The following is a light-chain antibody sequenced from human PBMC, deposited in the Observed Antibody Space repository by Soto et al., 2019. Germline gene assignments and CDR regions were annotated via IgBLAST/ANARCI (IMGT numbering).Light chain of an antibody. J-gene: IGLJ2*01. CDR2: DVS. CDR3: SSYTSRSPMV. CDR1: SSDIGGYNY. Sequence: QSVLTQPASVSGSPGQSITISCTGTSSDIGGYNYVSWYQQHPGKAPKLMVYDVSNRPSGVSIRFSGSKSGNTASLTISGLQAEDEADYYCSSYTSRSPMVFGGGTKLTVL. V-gene: IGLV2-14*01.